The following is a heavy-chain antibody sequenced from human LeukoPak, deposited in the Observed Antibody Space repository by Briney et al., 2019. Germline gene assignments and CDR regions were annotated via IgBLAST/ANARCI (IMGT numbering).Heavy chain of an antibody. J-gene: IGHJ5*01. V-gene: IGHV4-34*01. CDR1: GGSFSGYY. CDR2: INHSGST. D-gene: IGHD1-26*01. Sequence: SETLSLTCAVYGGSFSGYYWSWIRQPPGKGLEWIGEINHSGSTNYNPSLKSRVTISVDTSKNQFSLKLSSVTAADTAVYYCAKKWGNWFDSWGQGTLVTVSS. CDR3: AKKWGNWFDS.